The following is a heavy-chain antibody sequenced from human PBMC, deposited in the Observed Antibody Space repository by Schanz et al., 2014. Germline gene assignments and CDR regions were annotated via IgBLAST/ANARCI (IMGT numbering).Heavy chain of an antibody. V-gene: IGHV1-69*02. J-gene: IGHJ4*02. CDR1: GDTFRSYT. D-gene: IGHD5-12*01. Sequence: QVQLVQSEAAVKKPGASVKVSCKASGDTFRSYTINWVRHAPGQGLEWMGRITPITGITNYAQKFQGRVTFTADKSTSTAFLEVNSLRSEDTAVYYCARTGYDPSLTHWGQGTLVTVSS. CDR2: ITPITGIT. CDR3: ARTGYDPSLTH.